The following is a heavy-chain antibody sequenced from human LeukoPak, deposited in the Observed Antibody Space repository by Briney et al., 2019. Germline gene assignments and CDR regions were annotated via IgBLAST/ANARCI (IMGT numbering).Heavy chain of an antibody. V-gene: IGHV3-23*01. CDR3: AKDQTPYY. J-gene: IGHJ4*02. CDR1: GFTVSSYE. D-gene: IGHD4-23*01. Sequence: PGGSLRLSCAASGFTVSSYEMNWVRQAPGKGLEWVSAISGSGGSTYYADSVKGRFTISRDNAKNTLYLQMNSLRAEDTAVYYCAKDQTPYYWGQGTLVTVSS. CDR2: ISGSGGST.